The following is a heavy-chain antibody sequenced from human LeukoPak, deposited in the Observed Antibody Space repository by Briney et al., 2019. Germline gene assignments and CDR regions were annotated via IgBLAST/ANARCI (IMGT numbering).Heavy chain of an antibody. CDR1: GYTFTGYY. V-gene: IGHV1-2*02. CDR2: INPNSGGT. CDR3: ARTSGYYNDYFDY. J-gene: IGHJ4*02. D-gene: IGHD3-22*01. Sequence: ASVKVSCKASGYTFTGYYMHRVRQAPAQGLEWMGWINPNSGGTNYAQKLQGRVTMTRDTSISTAYMELSRLRSDDTAVYYCARTSGYYNDYFDYWGQGTLVTVSS.